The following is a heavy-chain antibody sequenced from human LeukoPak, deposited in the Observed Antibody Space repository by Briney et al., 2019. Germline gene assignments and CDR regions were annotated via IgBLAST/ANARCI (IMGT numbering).Heavy chain of an antibody. Sequence: SEILSLTCAVYGGSFSGYYWSWIRQPPGKGLEWIGEINHSGSTNYNPSLKSRVTISVDTSKNQFSLKLSSVTAADTAVYYCARGWQLVYYYWGQGTLVTVSS. J-gene: IGHJ4*02. CDR1: GGSFSGYY. V-gene: IGHV4-34*01. CDR3: ARGWQLVYYY. CDR2: INHSGST. D-gene: IGHD6-6*01.